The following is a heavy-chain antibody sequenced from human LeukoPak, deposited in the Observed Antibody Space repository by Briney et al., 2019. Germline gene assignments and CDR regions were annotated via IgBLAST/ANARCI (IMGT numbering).Heavy chain of an antibody. D-gene: IGHD3-16*01. V-gene: IGHV3-21*01. CDR1: GFTFSSYN. Sequence: GGSLTLSCAASGFTFSSYNMDWVRQAPGKGLDWVSFISSSGSSITYADSVKGRFTIPRDNVKNSLYLQMNSLRAEDTAVYYCVLRMGDSDGEFDFWGQGDLVTVSS. CDR2: ISSSGSSI. J-gene: IGHJ5*01. CDR3: VLRMGDSDGEFDF.